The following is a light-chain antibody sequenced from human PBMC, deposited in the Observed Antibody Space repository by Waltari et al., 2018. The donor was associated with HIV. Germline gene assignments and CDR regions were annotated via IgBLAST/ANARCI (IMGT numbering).Light chain of an antibody. J-gene: IGLJ1*01. CDR2: KDT. CDR1: GLSKQY. V-gene: IGLV3-25*03. CDR3: QSTDNTDTYI. Sequence: SYELTQAPSVSVSPGQTATITCSGDGLSKQYVYWYQQKPGQAPVLVMFKDTERPSGIPERFSGSTAGTKVTLTISDVQAEDEADYYCQSTDNTDTYIFGSGTTVTVL.